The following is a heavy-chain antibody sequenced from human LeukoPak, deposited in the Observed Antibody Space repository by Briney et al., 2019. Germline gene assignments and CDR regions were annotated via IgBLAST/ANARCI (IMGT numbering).Heavy chain of an antibody. CDR2: ISAYNGNT. Sequence: VASVKVSCKASGYTFTSYGISWVRQAPGQGLEWMGWISAYNGNTNYAQKLQGRVTMTTDTSTSTAYMELRSLGSDDTAVYYCARPQYYYGSGSYSDAFDIWGQGTMVTVSS. V-gene: IGHV1-18*04. J-gene: IGHJ3*02. D-gene: IGHD3-10*01. CDR3: ARPQYYYGSGSYSDAFDI. CDR1: GYTFTSYG.